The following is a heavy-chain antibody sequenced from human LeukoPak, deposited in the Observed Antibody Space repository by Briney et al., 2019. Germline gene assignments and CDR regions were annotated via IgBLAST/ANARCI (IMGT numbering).Heavy chain of an antibody. V-gene: IGHV3-74*01. CDR2: IDSDGSDT. D-gene: IGHD5-24*01. J-gene: IGHJ4*02. Sequence: GGSLRPSCAASGFTFSSSWMYWVRQAPGKGLVWVSRIDSDGSDTTYADSVKGRFAISRDNAKNTLYLQMNSLRAEDTAVYYCARAGYNWEHDYWGQGTLVTVSS. CDR3: ARAGYNWEHDY. CDR1: GFTFSSSW.